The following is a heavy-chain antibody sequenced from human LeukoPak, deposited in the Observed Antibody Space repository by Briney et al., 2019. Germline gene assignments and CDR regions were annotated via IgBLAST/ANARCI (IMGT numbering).Heavy chain of an antibody. V-gene: IGHV4-31*03. Sequence: SQTLSLTCTVSGGSISSGGYYWSWIRQHPGKGLEWIGYIYYSGSTYYNPSLKSRVTISVDTSMNQFSLKLSSVTAADTAVYYCARATVQYSNYDFDYWGQGTLVTVSS. J-gene: IGHJ4*02. CDR1: GGSISSGGYY. CDR3: ARATVQYSNYDFDY. CDR2: IYYSGST. D-gene: IGHD4-11*01.